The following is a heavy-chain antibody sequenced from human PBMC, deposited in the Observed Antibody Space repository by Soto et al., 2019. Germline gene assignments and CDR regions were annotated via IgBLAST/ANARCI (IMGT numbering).Heavy chain of an antibody. V-gene: IGHV4-59*01. CDR3: AREMGYCTTTSCHAGPLYYYTDV. CDR1: GGSISSYH. CDR2: VYNSGST. J-gene: IGHJ6*03. Sequence: SETLSLTCTVSGGSISSYHWSWIRQPPEKGLEWIGEVYNSGSTNYNPSLKNRVTISADTSKNHLSLSLSSVTAADTAVYFCAREMGYCTTTSCHAGPLYYYTDVWGKGTTVTVSS. D-gene: IGHD2-2*01.